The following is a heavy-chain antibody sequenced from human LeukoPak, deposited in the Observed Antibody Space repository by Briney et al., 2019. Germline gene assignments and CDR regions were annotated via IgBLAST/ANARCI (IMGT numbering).Heavy chain of an antibody. CDR2: IGGSGGST. CDR1: GFTFSSYA. V-gene: IGHV3-23*01. CDR3: AKAEQWLVIFDY. D-gene: IGHD6-19*01. J-gene: IGHJ4*02. Sequence: PGGSLRLSCAASGFTFSSYAMSWVRQAPGKGLEWVSAIGGSGGSTYYADSVKGRFTISRDNSKNTLYLQMNSLRAEDTAVYYCAKAEQWLVIFDYWGQGTLVTVSS.